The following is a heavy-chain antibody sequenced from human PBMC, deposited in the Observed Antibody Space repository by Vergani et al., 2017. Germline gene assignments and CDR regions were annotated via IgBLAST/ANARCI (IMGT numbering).Heavy chain of an antibody. J-gene: IGHJ4*02. CDR3: SAQTQSCHDY. CDR1: GFIFTDYY. CDR2: INPNGDAT. Sequence: QVQLVQSGAELKKPGASVRVSCKASGFIFTDYYIHWMRQAPGQGLEWIGWINPNGDATHYAQNFRGRVTLTRDTSSTTAYMDLASLTSDDTAIYFCSAQTQSCHDYWGQGTLVAVSS. V-gene: IGHV1-2*02. D-gene: IGHD3-10*01.